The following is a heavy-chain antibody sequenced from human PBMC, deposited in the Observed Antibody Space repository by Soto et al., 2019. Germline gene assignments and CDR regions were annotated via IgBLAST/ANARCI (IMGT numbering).Heavy chain of an antibody. D-gene: IGHD3-9*01. Sequence: VGSLRLSCAASGFTFTSYAMHWVRQAPGKGLEWVAVMSYDGSKKYYADSVKGRFSISRDDSENTLFLQMSSLRPEDTAVYYGARDPYFDSYYFDSWGQGTQVTVSS. CDR3: ARDPYFDSYYFDS. V-gene: IGHV3-30-3*01. CDR2: MSYDGSKK. CDR1: GFTFTSYA. J-gene: IGHJ4*02.